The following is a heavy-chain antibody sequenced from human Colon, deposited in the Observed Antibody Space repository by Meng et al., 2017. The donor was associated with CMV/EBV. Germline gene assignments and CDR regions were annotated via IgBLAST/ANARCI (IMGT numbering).Heavy chain of an antibody. CDR1: GFSLTNKLNS. CDR3: VHRYSSSSGEVS. J-gene: IGHJ5*02. D-gene: IGHD6-6*01. CDR2: IHGDDTE. Sequence: QTALKDAGPTLVNPTHTLTLTCTFSGFSLTNKLNSLGWIRQSPGKALEWLALIHGDDTEQYSPSLQSRLSATRDTSKNQVVLTLTDMDPVDTATYYCVHRYSSSSGEVSWGQGTLVTVSS. V-gene: IGHV2-5*02.